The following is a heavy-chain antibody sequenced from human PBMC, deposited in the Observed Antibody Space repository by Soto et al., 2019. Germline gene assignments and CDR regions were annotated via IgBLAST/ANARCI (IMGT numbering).Heavy chain of an antibody. Sequence: SQTLSLTCXISGDSVSSNSAAWNWIRQSPSRGLEWLGRTYYRSKWYNDYAVSVKSRITINPDTSKNQFSLHLNSVTPEDTAVYYCATRGITLGAEYFHHWGQGTLVTVSS. D-gene: IGHD3-10*01. J-gene: IGHJ1*01. CDR1: GDSVSSNSAA. CDR2: TYYRSKWYN. CDR3: ATRGITLGAEYFHH. V-gene: IGHV6-1*01.